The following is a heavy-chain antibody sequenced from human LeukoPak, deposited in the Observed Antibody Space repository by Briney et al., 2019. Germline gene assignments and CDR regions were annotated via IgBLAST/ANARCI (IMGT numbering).Heavy chain of an antibody. CDR2: IWYDGSNK. Sequence: GRSLRLSCAASGFTFSSYGMHWVRQAPGKGLEWVAVIWYDGSNKYYADSVKGRFTISRDNSKSTLYLQMNSLRAEDTAVYYCARDVMYCSSTSCFFDYWGQGTLVTVSS. J-gene: IGHJ4*02. V-gene: IGHV3-33*01. CDR3: ARDVMYCSSTSCFFDY. CDR1: GFTFSSYG. D-gene: IGHD2-2*01.